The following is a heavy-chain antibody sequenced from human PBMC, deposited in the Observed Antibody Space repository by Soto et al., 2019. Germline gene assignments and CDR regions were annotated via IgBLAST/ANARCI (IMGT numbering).Heavy chain of an antibody. D-gene: IGHD2-21*01. CDR1: GGSISSSSYY. CDR2: IYYIVST. Sequence: SETLSLTCTVPGGSISSSSYYWGWIRQPPGKGLEWIGSIYYIVSTYYNPSLKSPVTISVDTSKNQFSLKLSSVTAAATSVYYCARQQGYVVVNAYYFDYWGQGTLVTVSS. CDR3: ARQQGYVVVNAYYFDY. J-gene: IGHJ4*02. V-gene: IGHV4-39*01.